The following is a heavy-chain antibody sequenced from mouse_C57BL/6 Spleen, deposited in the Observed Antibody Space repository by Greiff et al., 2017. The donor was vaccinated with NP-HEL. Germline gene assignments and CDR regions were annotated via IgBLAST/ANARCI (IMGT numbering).Heavy chain of an antibody. V-gene: IGHV5-17*01. CDR2: ISSGSSTI. CDR3: ARRDYGSSYVGYFDV. J-gene: IGHJ1*03. Sequence: EVKLVESGGGLVKPGGSLKLSCAASGFTFSDYGMHWVRQAPEKGLEWVAYISSGSSTIYYADTVKGRFTISRDNAKNTLFLQMTSLRSEDTAMYYWARRDYGSSYVGYFDVWGTGTTVTVSS. D-gene: IGHD1-1*01. CDR1: GFTFSDYG.